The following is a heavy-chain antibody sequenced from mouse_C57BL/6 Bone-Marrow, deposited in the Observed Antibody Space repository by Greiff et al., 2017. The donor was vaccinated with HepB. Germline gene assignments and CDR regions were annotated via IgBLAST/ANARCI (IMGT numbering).Heavy chain of an antibody. CDR1: GFSLTSYA. CDR2: IWTGGGT. V-gene: IGHV2-9-1*01. CDR3: ARNPRIYYYGSSYVGAMDY. J-gene: IGHJ4*01. Sequence: QVHVKQSGPGLVAPSQSLSITCTVSGFSLTSYAISWVRQPPGKGLEWLGVIWTGGGTNYNSALKSRLSISKDNSKSQVFLKMNSLQTDDTARYYCARNPRIYYYGSSYVGAMDYWGQGTSVTVSS. D-gene: IGHD1-1*01.